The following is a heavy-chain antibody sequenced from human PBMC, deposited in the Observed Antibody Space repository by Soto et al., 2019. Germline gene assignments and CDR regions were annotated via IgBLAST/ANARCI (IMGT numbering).Heavy chain of an antibody. CDR2: IYYSGST. CDR3: ARDGNYGDYVRFDY. Sequence: PSETLSLTCTVSGGSISSYYWSWIRQPPGKGLEWIGYIYYSGSTNYNPSLKSRVTISVDTSKNQFSLKLSSVTAADTAVYYCARDGNYGDYVRFDYWGQGTLVTVSS. V-gene: IGHV4-59*01. J-gene: IGHJ4*02. CDR1: GGSISSYY. D-gene: IGHD4-17*01.